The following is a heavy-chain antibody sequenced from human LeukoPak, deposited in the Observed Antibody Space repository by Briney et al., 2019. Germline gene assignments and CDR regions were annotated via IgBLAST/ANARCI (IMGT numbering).Heavy chain of an antibody. CDR2: IYTSGST. CDR3: ARDPYDFWSGYYTGFDP. J-gene: IGHJ5*02. D-gene: IGHD3-3*01. Sequence: PSETLSLTCTVSGGSISSYYWSWIRQPAGKGLEWIGRIYTSGSTNYNPSLKSRVTMSVDTSKNQFSLELSSVTAADTAVYYCARDPYDFWSGYYTGFDPWGQGTLVTVSS. CDR1: GGSISSYY. V-gene: IGHV4-4*07.